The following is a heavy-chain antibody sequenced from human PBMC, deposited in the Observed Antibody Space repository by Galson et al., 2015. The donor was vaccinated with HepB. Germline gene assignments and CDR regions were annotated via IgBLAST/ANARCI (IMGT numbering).Heavy chain of an antibody. D-gene: IGHD6-19*01. Sequence: SLRLSCAASGFSLSSYAMSWVRQAPGKGLEWVSAITGSGGSTYYADSVKGRFIISRDNSKNTLYLQMNSLRAEDTAVYYCAKDRRQWLALKIFDYWGQGTLHTVSS. CDR3: AKDRRQWLALKIFDY. V-gene: IGHV3-23*01. J-gene: IGHJ4*02. CDR2: ITGSGGST. CDR1: GFSLSSYA.